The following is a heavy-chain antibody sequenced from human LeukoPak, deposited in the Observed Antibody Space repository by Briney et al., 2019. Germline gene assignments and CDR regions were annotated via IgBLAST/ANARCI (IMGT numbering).Heavy chain of an antibody. V-gene: IGHV3-21*01. Sequence: GGSLRLSCAASGFTFSVFWMFWVRQAPGKGLEWVSSISSSAGYMYYADSVKGRFTISRDNARNSLYLQMNTLRAEDTAVYYCARGPWDYYDSSNYRTFDYWGQGTLVTVSS. CDR2: ISSSAGYM. D-gene: IGHD3-22*01. J-gene: IGHJ4*02. CDR1: GFTFSVFW. CDR3: ARGPWDYYDSSNYRTFDY.